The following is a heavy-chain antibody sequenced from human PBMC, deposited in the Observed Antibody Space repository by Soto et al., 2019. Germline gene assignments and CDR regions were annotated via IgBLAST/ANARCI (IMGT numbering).Heavy chain of an antibody. CDR1: GGFISSSSYY. J-gene: IGHJ3*02. V-gene: IGHV4-39*01. Sequence: QLQLQESGPGLVKPSETLSLTCTVSGGFISSSSYYWGWIRQPPGKGLEWIGSIYYSGSTYYNPSLKSRVTISVDTSKNQFSLKLSSVTAADTAVYYCARHLFSSGWYLIWGQGTMVTVSS. CDR2: IYYSGST. D-gene: IGHD6-19*01. CDR3: ARHLFSSGWYLI.